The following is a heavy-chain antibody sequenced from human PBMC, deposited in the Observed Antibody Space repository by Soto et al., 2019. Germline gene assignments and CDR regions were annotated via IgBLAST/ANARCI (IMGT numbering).Heavy chain of an antibody. J-gene: IGHJ4*02. CDR3: AAVVYDANLAPLDY. D-gene: IGHD3-3*01. CDR2: IYYSGST. V-gene: IGHV4-59*08. CDR1: GGSISSYY. Sequence: SETLSLTCTVSGGSISSYYWSWIRQPPGKGLEWIGYIYYSGSTNYNPSIKSRVTISVDTSKNQFSLKLSSVTAADTAVYYCAAVVYDANLAPLDYWGQGTLVTVSS.